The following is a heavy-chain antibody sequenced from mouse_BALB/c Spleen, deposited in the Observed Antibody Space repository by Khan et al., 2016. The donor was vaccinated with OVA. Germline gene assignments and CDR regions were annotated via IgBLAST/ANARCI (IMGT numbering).Heavy chain of an antibody. Sequence: VQLQESGAELVRPGASVKLSCKTSGYIFTSYWIHWVKQRPGQGLEWIARIYPGTGSTYYNEKFKDTATLTADKSSSTAYMQLSSLKSEDSAVYFCERNDYDSTRTMDDWGQGTSVTVSS. CDR2: IYPGTGST. V-gene: IGHV1S132*01. J-gene: IGHJ4*01. CDR3: ERNDYDSTRTMDD. D-gene: IGHD2-4*01. CDR1: GYIFTSYW.